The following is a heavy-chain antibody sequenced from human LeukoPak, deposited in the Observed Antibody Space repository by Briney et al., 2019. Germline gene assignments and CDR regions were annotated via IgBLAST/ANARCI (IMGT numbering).Heavy chain of an antibody. J-gene: IGHJ4*02. D-gene: IGHD5-18*01. CDR3: ARQSASWIQLWLGHFDY. Sequence: SQTLSLTSTVSGGSISSSSYYWGWIRQPPGKGLECIGSIYYSGSTYYNPSLKSRVTISVDTSKNQFSLKLSSVTAADTAVYYCARQSASWIQLWLGHFDYWGQGTLVTVSS. V-gene: IGHV4-39*01. CDR1: GGSISSSSYY. CDR2: IYYSGST.